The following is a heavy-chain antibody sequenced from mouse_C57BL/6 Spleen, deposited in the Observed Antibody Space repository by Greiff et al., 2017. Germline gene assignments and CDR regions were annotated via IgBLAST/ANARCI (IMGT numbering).Heavy chain of an antibody. CDR2: IDPSDSYT. D-gene: IGHD2-1*01. CDR3: ARLGDGNYPLDY. Sequence: QVQLRQPGAELVMPGASVKLSCKASGYTFTSYWMHWVKQRPGQGLEWIGEIDPSDSYTNYNQKFKGKSTLTVDKSSSTAYMQLSSLTSEDSAVYYCARLGDGNYPLDYWGQGTTLTVSS. J-gene: IGHJ2*01. V-gene: IGHV1-69*01. CDR1: GYTFTSYW.